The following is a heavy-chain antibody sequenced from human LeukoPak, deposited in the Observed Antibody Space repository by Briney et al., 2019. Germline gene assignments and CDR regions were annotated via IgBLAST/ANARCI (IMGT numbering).Heavy chain of an antibody. V-gene: IGHV1-69*04. CDR1: GGTFSSYA. D-gene: IGHD1-26*01. CDR3: ARDSGSHSPYFDY. CDR2: IIPIFGIA. Sequence: SVKVSCKAYGGTFSSYAISWARQAPGQGLEWMGRIIPIFGIANYAQKFQGRVTITADKSTSTAYMELSSLRSEDTAVYYCARDSGSHSPYFDYWGQGTLVTVSS. J-gene: IGHJ4*02.